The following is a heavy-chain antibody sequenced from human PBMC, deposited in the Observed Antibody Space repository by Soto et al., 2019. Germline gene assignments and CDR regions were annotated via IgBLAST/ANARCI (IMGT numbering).Heavy chain of an antibody. CDR1: GFTFSNAW. J-gene: IGHJ4*02. CDR3: TTDVGHRAYVEFDY. CDR2: IKSKTDGGTT. V-gene: IGHV3-15*07. D-gene: IGHD5-12*01. Sequence: GGSLRLSCAASGFTFSNAWMNWVRQAPGKGLEWVGRIKSKTDGGTTDYAAPVKGRFTISRDDTKNTLYLQMNSLKTEDTAVYYCTTDVGHRAYVEFDYWGQGTLVTVSS.